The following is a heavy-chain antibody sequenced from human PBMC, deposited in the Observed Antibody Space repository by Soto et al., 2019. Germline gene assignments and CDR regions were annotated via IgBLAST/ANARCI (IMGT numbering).Heavy chain of an antibody. CDR3: ARGTDYYYYYMDV. CDR1: GYTFTGYY. J-gene: IGHJ6*03. V-gene: IGHV1-8*02. CDR2: MNPNSGNT. Sequence: GASVKVSCKASGYTFTGYYMHWVRQATGQGLEWMGWMNPNSGNTGYAQKFQGRVAMTRNTSISTAYMELSSLRSEDTAVYYCARGTDYYYYYMDVWGKGTTVTVSS.